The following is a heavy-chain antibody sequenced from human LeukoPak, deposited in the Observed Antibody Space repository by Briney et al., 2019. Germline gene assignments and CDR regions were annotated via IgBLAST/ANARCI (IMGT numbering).Heavy chain of an antibody. D-gene: IGHD3-10*01. CDR2: ISYDGSNK. CDR1: GFTFSSYT. Sequence: PGGSLRLSCAASGFTFSSYTMHWVRQAPGKGLEWVAVISYDGSNKYYADSVKGRFTISRDNSKNTLYLQMNSLRAEDTAVYYCARGLHYYYYGMGVWGQGTTVTVSS. CDR3: ARGLHYYYYGMGV. J-gene: IGHJ6*02. V-gene: IGHV3-30-3*01.